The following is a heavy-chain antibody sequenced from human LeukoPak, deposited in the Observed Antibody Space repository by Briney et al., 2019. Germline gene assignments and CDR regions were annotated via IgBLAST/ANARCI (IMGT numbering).Heavy chain of an antibody. CDR2: ISWNSGSI. V-gene: IGHV3-9*01. CDR3: AKDRLPRIHYDSSGSYNRGIDY. CDR1: GFTFDDYA. Sequence: GGYLRLSCAASGFTFDDYAMHWVRQAPGKGLEWFSGISWNSGSIGYADSVKGRFTISRDNAKNSLYLQMNSLRAEDTALYYCAKDRLPRIHYDSSGSYNRGIDYWGQGTLVTVSS. D-gene: IGHD3-22*01. J-gene: IGHJ4*02.